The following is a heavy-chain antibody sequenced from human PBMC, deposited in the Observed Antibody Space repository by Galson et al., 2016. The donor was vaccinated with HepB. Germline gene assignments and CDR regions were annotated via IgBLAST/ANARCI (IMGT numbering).Heavy chain of an antibody. CDR1: GFTLSSYD. CDR2: IGTSGDT. D-gene: IGHD4-23*01. Sequence: SLRLSCAASGFTLSSYDMHWVRQATGKGLEWVSAIGTSGDTYYPGSVKGRFTISRENAKNSLYLQMNTLRAGDTAVYYCARGGGYSGYFGMDVWGQGTTVTVSS. J-gene: IGHJ6*02. V-gene: IGHV3-13*01. CDR3: ARGGGYSGYFGMDV.